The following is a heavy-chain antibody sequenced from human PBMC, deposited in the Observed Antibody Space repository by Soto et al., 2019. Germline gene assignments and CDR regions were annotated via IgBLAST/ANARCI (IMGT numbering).Heavy chain of an antibody. D-gene: IGHD4-17*01. J-gene: IGHJ4*02. CDR1: GFTFSSYA. V-gene: IGHV3-30-3*01. Sequence: QVQLVESGGGVVQPGRSLRLSCAASGFTFSSYAMHWVRQAPGKGLEWVAVISYDGSNKYYADSVKGRFTISRDNSRNTLYLQMDSLRAEDTAVYYCARAPSTVYGEVGFFDYWGQGTLVTVSS. CDR2: ISYDGSNK. CDR3: ARAPSTVYGEVGFFDY.